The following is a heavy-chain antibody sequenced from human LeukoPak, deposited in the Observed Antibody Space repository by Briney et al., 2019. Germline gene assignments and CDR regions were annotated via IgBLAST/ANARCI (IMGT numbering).Heavy chain of an antibody. Sequence: SETPSLTRTVSVGSLSSYLWNWIRQPPGRGREGIGYIYFSGSTNYNPSLKSRVTISVDTTKNQFSLQLSSVTAADTAVYYCARDQGVTSGCLDYWGQGTLVTVSS. V-gene: IGHV4-59*01. D-gene: IGHD3-22*01. CDR2: IYFSGST. CDR1: VGSLSSYL. CDR3: ARDQGVTSGCLDY. J-gene: IGHJ4*02.